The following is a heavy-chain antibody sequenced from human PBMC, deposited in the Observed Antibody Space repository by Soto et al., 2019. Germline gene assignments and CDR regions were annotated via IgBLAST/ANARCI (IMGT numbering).Heavy chain of an antibody. CDR2: ISSSSSTI. CDR1: GFTFSSYS. D-gene: IGHD3-9*01. J-gene: IGHJ6*02. Sequence: EVQLVESGGGLVQPGGSLRLSCAASGFTFSSYSMNWVRQAPGKGLEWVSYISSSSSTIYYADSVKGRFTISRDNAKNSLYLQMNSVRDEDTAVYYCARDEVRSNDRARYYYYGMDVWRQGTTVTVSS. CDR3: ARDEVRSNDRARYYYYGMDV. V-gene: IGHV3-48*02.